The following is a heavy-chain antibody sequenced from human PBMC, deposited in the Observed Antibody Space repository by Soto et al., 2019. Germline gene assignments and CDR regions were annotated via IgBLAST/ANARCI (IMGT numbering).Heavy chain of an antibody. Sequence: QVQLVESGVGLVKPGESLSLSCAASGFTFSDYYMSWIRQAPGKGLEWVSYISSSGSTIYYADSVKGRFTNSRDNAKKSLYLEMNSLRDEDTAVYYCSRVLGGIAVAEGPPLYFDYWGQGTLVTVSS. D-gene: IGHD6-19*01. CDR3: SRVLGGIAVAEGPPLYFDY. V-gene: IGHV3-11*01. J-gene: IGHJ4*02. CDR2: ISSSGSTI. CDR1: GFTFSDYY.